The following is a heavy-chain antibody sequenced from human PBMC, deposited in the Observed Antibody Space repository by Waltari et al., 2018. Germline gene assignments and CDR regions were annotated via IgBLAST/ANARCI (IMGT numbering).Heavy chain of an antibody. J-gene: IGHJ6*02. Sequence: QVQLQESGPGLVKPSETLSLTCAVSGASVTSSRFHWGWVRQPPGKGLECVGSIHLDGHSYFTPYLKNRVIISVDTSKSQFSLRMSSVTAADTGVYYCVRLEDCTGPGGNCYSGDSFALDVWGQGTTVTVSS. D-gene: IGHD2-8*02. CDR3: VRLEDCTGPGGNCYSGDSFALDV. V-gene: IGHV4-39*01. CDR2: IHLDGHS. CDR1: GASVTSSRFH.